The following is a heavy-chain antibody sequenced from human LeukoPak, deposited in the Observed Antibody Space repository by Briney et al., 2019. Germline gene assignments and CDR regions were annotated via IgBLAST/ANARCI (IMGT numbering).Heavy chain of an antibody. CDR3: ARQDIVVVPAAGRDV. Sequence: SQTLSLTCTVSGGSISSGSYYWSWIRQPAGKGLEWIGRIYTSGSTNYNPSLKSRVTMSVDTSKNQFSLKLSSVTAADTAVYYCARQDIVVVPAAGRDVWGKGTTVTVSS. CDR1: GGSISSGSYY. J-gene: IGHJ6*04. V-gene: IGHV4-61*02. CDR2: IYTSGST. D-gene: IGHD2-2*01.